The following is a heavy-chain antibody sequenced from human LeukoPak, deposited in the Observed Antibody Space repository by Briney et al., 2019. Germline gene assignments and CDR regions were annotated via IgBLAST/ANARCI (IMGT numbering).Heavy chain of an antibody. Sequence: ASVKVSCKASGYTFTSYGISWVRQAPGQGLEWMGWISAYNGNTNYAQKLQGRVTMTTDTSTSTAYMELRSLRSDDTAVYYRARARPFTVTTPSFDYWGQGTLVTVSS. D-gene: IGHD4-17*01. J-gene: IGHJ4*02. CDR3: ARARPFTVTTPSFDY. CDR2: ISAYNGNT. V-gene: IGHV1-18*01. CDR1: GYTFTSYG.